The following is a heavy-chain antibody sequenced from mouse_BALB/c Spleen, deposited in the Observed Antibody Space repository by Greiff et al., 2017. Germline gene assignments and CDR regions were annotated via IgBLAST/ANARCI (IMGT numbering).Heavy chain of an antibody. CDR1: GYSITSGYY. CDR2: ISYDGSN. CDR3: ARAGSSYAWFAY. V-gene: IGHV3-6*02. D-gene: IGHD1-1*01. J-gene: IGHJ3*01. Sequence: VQLKESGPGLVKPSQSLSLTCSVTGYSITSGYYWNWIRQFPGNKLEWMGYISYDGSNNYNPSLKNRISITRDTSKNQFFLKLNSVTTEDTATYYCARAGSSYAWFAYWGQGTLVTVSA.